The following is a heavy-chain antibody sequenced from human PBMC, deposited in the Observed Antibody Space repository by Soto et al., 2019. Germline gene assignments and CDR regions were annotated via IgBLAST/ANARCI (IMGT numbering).Heavy chain of an antibody. V-gene: IGHV3-15*01. CDR1: GFTVSDAW. CDR2: INTKTDGGTA. J-gene: IGHJ4*02. D-gene: IGHD2-2*01. CDR3: ARGTRGDY. Sequence: EVQLVESGGGLVQPGESLRLSCVASGFTVSDAWMSWVRQAPGKGLEWVGRINTKTDGGTAEYAAPVKGRFSISRDDSKNTLYLQMNNVRIDDTAMYLCARGTRGDYWGQGTLVTVSS.